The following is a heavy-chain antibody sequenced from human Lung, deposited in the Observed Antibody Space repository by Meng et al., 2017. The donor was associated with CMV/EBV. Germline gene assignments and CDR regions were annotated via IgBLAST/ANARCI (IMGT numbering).Heavy chain of an antibody. J-gene: IGHJ4*02. CDR3: ARQESSWYHFDY. V-gene: IGHV4-39*01. CDR2: IYYSGST. Sequence: SETLSLXCTVSGGSISSSSYYWGWIRQPPGKGLEWIGSIYYSGSTYYNPSLKSRVTISVDTSKNQFSLKLSSVTAADTAVYYCARQESSWYHFDYWGQGTLVTVSS. D-gene: IGHD6-13*01. CDR1: GGSISSSSYY.